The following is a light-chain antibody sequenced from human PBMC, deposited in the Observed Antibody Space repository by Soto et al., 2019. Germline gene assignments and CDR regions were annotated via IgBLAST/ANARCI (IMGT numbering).Light chain of an antibody. Sequence: QSVLTQPPSASGSPGQSVTISCTGTSSDVGGYNYVSWYQQHPGKAPKLMIYEVSKRPSGVPDRFSGSKSGNTVSLTVSGLQAEDEADYYCSSYAGSNNFVFGTGTKLTVL. CDR1: SSDVGGYNY. CDR3: SSYAGSNNFV. CDR2: EVS. V-gene: IGLV2-8*01. J-gene: IGLJ1*01.